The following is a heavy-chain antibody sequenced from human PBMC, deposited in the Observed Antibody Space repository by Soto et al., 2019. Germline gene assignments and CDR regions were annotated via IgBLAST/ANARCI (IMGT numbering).Heavy chain of an antibody. J-gene: IGHJ4*02. Sequence: QITLKESGPTLVKPTQTLTLTCTFSGFSLSTSGVGVGWIRQPPGKALEWLALIYWDDDKRYSPSLKSRLTITKDTSKNQVVLTMTNMDPVDTATYYCAHSRFGSYYDSSGYHDYWGQGTLVTVSS. D-gene: IGHD3-22*01. CDR1: GFSLSTSGVG. V-gene: IGHV2-5*02. CDR3: AHSRFGSYYDSSGYHDY. CDR2: IYWDDDK.